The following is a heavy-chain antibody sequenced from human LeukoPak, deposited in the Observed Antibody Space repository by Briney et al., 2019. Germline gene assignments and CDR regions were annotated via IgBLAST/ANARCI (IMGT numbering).Heavy chain of an antibody. D-gene: IGHD2-2*02. CDR2: ISWNSGSI. V-gene: IGHV3-9*01. CDR1: GFTFDDYA. Sequence: SLRLSCAASGFTFDDYAMHWVRQAPGKGLEWVSGISWNSGSIGYADSVKGRFTISRDNAKNSLYLQMNSLRAEDTALYYCAKGISARYCSSTSCYTPYYYGMDVWGQGTTVTVSS. CDR3: AKGISARYCSSTSCYTPYYYGMDV. J-gene: IGHJ6*02.